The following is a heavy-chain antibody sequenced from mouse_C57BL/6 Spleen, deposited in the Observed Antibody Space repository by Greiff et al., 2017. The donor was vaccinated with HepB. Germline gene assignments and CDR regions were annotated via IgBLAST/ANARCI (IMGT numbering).Heavy chain of an antibody. CDR1: GYTFTDYY. Sequence: VQLQQSGAELVRPGASVKLSCKASGYTFTDYYINWVKQRPGQGLEWIARIYPGSGNTYYNEKFKGKATLTVDQSSSTAYMQLNSLTSEDSAVYYCARWDYSNYVWYFDVWGTGTTVTVSS. J-gene: IGHJ1*03. V-gene: IGHV1-76*01. CDR2: IYPGSGNT. CDR3: ARWDYSNYVWYFDV. D-gene: IGHD2-5*01.